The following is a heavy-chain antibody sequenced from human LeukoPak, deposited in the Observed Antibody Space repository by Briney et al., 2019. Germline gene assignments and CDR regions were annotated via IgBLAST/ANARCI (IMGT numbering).Heavy chain of an antibody. J-gene: IGHJ5*02. CDR3: ARDDYREVTNFDP. CDR2: ISYTGNT. D-gene: IGHD3-10*01. CDR1: GGSISPYF. V-gene: IGHV4-59*01. Sequence: SETLSLTCTVSGGSISPYFWSWIRQPPGQGLEWIGYISYTGNTNKNPSLKSRVTISVDTSKNQFSLQLTSVTAADTAVYYCARDDYREVTNFDPWARELWSPSPQ.